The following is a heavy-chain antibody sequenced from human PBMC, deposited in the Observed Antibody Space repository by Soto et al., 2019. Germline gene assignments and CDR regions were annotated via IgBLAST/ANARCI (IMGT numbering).Heavy chain of an antibody. Sequence: SETLPLTNTVSGGNIINHYWSWILQTPRKGLEWIGYIYYSGSTNYNPSLKSRVTISVDTSKNQFSLKLSSVTAADTAVYYCARAMRAQYCSGGGCERYYFDYWGQGTLVTLS. V-gene: IGHV4-59*11. CDR2: IYYSGST. D-gene: IGHD2-15*01. CDR3: ARAMRAQYCSGGGCERYYFDY. J-gene: IGHJ4*02. CDR1: GGNIINHY.